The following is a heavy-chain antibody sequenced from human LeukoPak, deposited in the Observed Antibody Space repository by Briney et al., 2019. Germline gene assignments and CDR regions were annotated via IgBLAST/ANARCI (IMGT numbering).Heavy chain of an antibody. J-gene: IGHJ3*02. D-gene: IGHD3-16*01. V-gene: IGHV4-30-2*01. CDR3: ARGPGGRVYAFDI. CDR2: IYHSGST. Sequence: SETLFLTCAVSGGSISSGGYSWSWIRQPPGKGLEWIGYIYHSGSTYYNPSLKSRVTISVDRSKNQFSLKLSSVTAADTAVYYCARGPGGRVYAFDIWGQGTMVTVSS. CDR1: GGSISSGGYS.